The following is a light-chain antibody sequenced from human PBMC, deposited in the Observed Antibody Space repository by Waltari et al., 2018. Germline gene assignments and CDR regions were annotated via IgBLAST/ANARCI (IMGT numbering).Light chain of an antibody. CDR3: QQLNSYP. CDR1: KGISSY. CDR2: AAS. Sequence: IQLTQSPSSLSASVGDRITITCRASKGISSYLAWYPQKPGKAPKLLIYAASTLQSGVPSRFSGSGSGTDFTLTVSSLQPEDFATYYFQQLNSYPFVQGTKLEIK. J-gene: IGKJ2*01. V-gene: IGKV1-9*01.